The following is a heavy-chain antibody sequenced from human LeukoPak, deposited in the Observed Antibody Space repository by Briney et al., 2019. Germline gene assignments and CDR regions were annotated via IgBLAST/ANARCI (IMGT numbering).Heavy chain of an antibody. J-gene: IGHJ4*02. CDR3: ARGSRVVTAIDY. Sequence: GGSLRLSCAASGFTFSNYAMTWVRQGPGKGLEWVSAISGGGDYTLYADAVKGRYTTSRDNSKNTLYLQMNSLRAEDTAVYYCARGSRVVTAIDYWGQGALVTVSS. D-gene: IGHD2-21*02. V-gene: IGHV3-23*01. CDR1: GFTFSNYA. CDR2: ISGGGDYT.